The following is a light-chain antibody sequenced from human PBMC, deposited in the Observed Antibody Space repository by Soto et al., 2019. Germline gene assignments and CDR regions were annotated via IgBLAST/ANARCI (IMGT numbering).Light chain of an antibody. CDR3: QQSYSTLWT. Sequence: DIQTTQSPSSLSASVGDRVTITCRASQSISSYLNWYQQKPGKAPKLLIYAASSLQSGVPSRFSGSGSGTDFTLTISSLQPEDFATYYCQQSYSTLWTFGQGTKVDI. V-gene: IGKV1-39*01. CDR2: AAS. J-gene: IGKJ1*01. CDR1: QSISSY.